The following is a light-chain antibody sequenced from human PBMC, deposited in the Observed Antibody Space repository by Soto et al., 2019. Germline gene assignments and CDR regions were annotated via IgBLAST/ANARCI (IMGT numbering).Light chain of an antibody. J-gene: IGKJ1*01. CDR3: LQYRDYWT. CDR1: QTISTW. V-gene: IGKV1-5*03. Sequence: DIQMTQSPSTLSAFVGDRVTITCRASQTISTWLAWYQHKAGKAPKLLISKASSLESGVPSRFSGSGSGIEFTLTISSLQFDDFATYYCLQYRDYWTFGQGTKVEIK. CDR2: KAS.